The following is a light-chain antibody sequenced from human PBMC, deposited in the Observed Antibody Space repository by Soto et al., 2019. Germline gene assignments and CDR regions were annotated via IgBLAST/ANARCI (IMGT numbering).Light chain of an antibody. V-gene: IGLV1-44*01. Sequence: QSVLTQPPSASGIPGQRVTISCSGSSSNIGSNTVNWYQQLPGTAPKLLIYSNNQRPSGVPDRFSVSKSGTSASLAISGLQSEDEADYYCASWDDSLNGPVFGGWTKLTVL. CDR3: ASWDDSLNGPV. CDR1: SSNIGSNT. CDR2: SNN. J-gene: IGLJ2*01.